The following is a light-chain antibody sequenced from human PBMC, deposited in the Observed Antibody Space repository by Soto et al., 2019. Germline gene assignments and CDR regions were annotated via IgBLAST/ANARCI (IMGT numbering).Light chain of an antibody. CDR2: DAS. CDR1: QSVSTY. CDR3: QQRRDWPLT. V-gene: IGKV3-11*01. Sequence: EIVLTHSPATLSLCPWEIATLSCRASQSVSTYLAWYQQKPGQAPRLLIYDASNRATGIPARFSGSGSGTDFTLTIGSLEPEDFAVYYRQQRRDWPLTFGQGTRLEIK. J-gene: IGKJ5*01.